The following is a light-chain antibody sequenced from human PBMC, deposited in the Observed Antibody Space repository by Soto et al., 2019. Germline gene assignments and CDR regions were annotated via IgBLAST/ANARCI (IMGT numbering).Light chain of an antibody. CDR2: KAS. J-gene: IGKJ1*01. V-gene: IGKV1-5*03. Sequence: DIQMTQSPSTLSASVGDRVTITCRASQSISSWLAWYQQKPGKAPKLLIYKASSLESGVPSRFSGSGSGTEFTLTISSLQPDDFAIYYCQQWWTFGQGPKV. CDR3: QQWWT. CDR1: QSISSW.